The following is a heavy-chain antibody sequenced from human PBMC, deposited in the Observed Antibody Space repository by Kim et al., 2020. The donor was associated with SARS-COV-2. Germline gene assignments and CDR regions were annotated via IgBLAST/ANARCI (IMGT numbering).Heavy chain of an antibody. CDR3: ASRLAYNYYYMDV. V-gene: IGHV4-34*01. J-gene: IGHJ6*03. Sequence: PPLRNRVTQSVDTSKNQYSLKLSSVTAADTAVYYCASRLAYNYYYMDVWGKGTTVTVSS.